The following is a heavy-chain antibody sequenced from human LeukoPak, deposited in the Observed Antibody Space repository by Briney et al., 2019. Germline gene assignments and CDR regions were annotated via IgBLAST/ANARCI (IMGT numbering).Heavy chain of an antibody. V-gene: IGHV3-48*03. CDR2: ISSSGSTI. Sequence: PGGSLRLSCAASGFTFSSYEMNWVRQAPGKGLEWVSYISSSGSTIYYADSVKGRFTISRDNAKNSLYLQMNSLRAEDTAVYYCARQGDYDSSGYFLDYWGQGTLVTVSS. D-gene: IGHD3-22*01. J-gene: IGHJ4*02. CDR1: GFTFSSYE. CDR3: ARQGDYDSSGYFLDY.